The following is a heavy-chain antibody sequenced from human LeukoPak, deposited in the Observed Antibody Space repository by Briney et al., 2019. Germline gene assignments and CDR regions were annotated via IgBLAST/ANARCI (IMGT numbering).Heavy chain of an antibody. CDR1: GYTFTSYG. CDR3: ARDVDFAYGGTRPDY. Sequence: ASVKVSCKASGYTFTSYGISWVRQAPGQGLEWMGWISAYNGNTNYAQKLQGRVTMTTDTSTSTAYMELRSLRSDDTAVYYCARDVDFAYGGTRPDYWGQGTLATVSS. V-gene: IGHV1-18*01. J-gene: IGHJ4*02. D-gene: IGHD4-23*01. CDR2: ISAYNGNT.